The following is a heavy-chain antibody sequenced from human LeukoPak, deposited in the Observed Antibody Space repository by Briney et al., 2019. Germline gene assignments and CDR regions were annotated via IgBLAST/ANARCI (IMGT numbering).Heavy chain of an antibody. Sequence: PGGSLRLSCAASGFTFSSYEMNRVRQAPGKGLEWVSYISSSGSTRHYTDSVKGRFTISRDNSKNTLYLQMNSLRAEDTAVYYCARRAGAYSHPYDYRGQGTLVTVSS. V-gene: IGHV3-48*03. CDR1: GFTFSSYE. J-gene: IGHJ4*02. CDR3: ARRAGAYSHPYDY. CDR2: ISSSGSTR. D-gene: IGHD4/OR15-4a*01.